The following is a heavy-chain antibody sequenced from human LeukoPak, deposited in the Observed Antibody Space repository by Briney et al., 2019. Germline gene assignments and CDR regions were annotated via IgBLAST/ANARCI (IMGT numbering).Heavy chain of an antibody. CDR2: INHSGST. J-gene: IGHJ5*02. CDR3: ARDKMVRGVIINLEYNWFDP. D-gene: IGHD3-10*01. CDR1: GGSFSGYY. Sequence: SETLSLTCAVYGGSFSGYYWSWIRQPPGKGLEWIGEINHSGSTNYNPSLKSRVTISVDTSKNQFSLKLSSVTAADTAVYYCARDKMVRGVIINLEYNWFDPWGQGTLVTVSS. V-gene: IGHV4-34*01.